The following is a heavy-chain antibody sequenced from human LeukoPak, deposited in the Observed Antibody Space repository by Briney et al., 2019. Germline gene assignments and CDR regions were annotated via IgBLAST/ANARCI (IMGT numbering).Heavy chain of an antibody. J-gene: IGHJ4*02. CDR3: ASVGEHYGDHVRFDS. V-gene: IGHV3-74*03. CDR2: IKSDGSST. CDR1: GITFSDYW. D-gene: IGHD4-17*01. Sequence: GGSLRLACAASGITFSDYWMHWVRHAPGKGLVWVSRIKSDGSSTTYADSVKGRFTISRDNAKNTLYLQMNSLRAEDTAVYYCASVGEHYGDHVRFDSWGQGTLVTVSS.